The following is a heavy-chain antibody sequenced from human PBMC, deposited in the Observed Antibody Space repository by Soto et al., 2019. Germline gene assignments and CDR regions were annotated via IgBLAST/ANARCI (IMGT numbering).Heavy chain of an antibody. J-gene: IGHJ4*02. D-gene: IGHD7-27*01. CDR2: IYYSGST. CDR1: GGSMTSYY. V-gene: IGHV4-59*01. CDR3: ARDTGGVFDY. Sequence: QVQLQESGPGLVKPSETLSLTCTVSGGSMTSYYWSWIRQPPEKGLEWIGYIYYSGSTNYNPSLKRRVTISIDTAMNQFSLKLTSVTAADTAVYYCARDTGGVFDYWGQGTLVTVSS.